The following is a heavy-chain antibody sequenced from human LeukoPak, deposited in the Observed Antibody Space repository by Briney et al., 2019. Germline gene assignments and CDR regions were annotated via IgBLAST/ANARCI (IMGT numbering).Heavy chain of an antibody. J-gene: IGHJ6*03. D-gene: IGHD6-13*01. Sequence: ASVKVSCKASGYTFTSYDINWVRQATGQGLEWMGWMNPNSGNTGYAQKFQGRVTMTRNTSISTAYMELSSLRSEDTAVYYCARKGQQLPSYYMDVWGKGTTVTVSS. CDR1: GYTFTSYD. CDR3: ARKGQQLPSYYMDV. V-gene: IGHV1-8*01. CDR2: MNPNSGNT.